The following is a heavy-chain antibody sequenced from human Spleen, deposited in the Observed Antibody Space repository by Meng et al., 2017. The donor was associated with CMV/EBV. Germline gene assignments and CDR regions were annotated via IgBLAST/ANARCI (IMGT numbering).Heavy chain of an antibody. CDR3: ARALEATYEFDY. D-gene: IGHD3-16*01. CDR1: GFTFSSYA. CDR2: ISGSGGST. Sequence: GESLKISCAASGFTFSSYAMTWVRQAPGKGLEWVSVISGSGGSTYYADSVKGRFTISRDNSKNTVYLQMNSLRADDTAVYYCARALEATYEFDYWGQGTLVTVSS. J-gene: IGHJ4*02. V-gene: IGHV3-23*01.